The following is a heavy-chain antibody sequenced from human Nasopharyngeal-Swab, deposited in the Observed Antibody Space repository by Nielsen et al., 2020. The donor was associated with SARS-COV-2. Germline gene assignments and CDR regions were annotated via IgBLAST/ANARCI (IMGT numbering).Heavy chain of an antibody. CDR1: GGSISSGGYY. Sequence: SETLSLTCTVSGGSISSGGYYWSWLRQHPGKGLEWIGYIYYSGSTNYNPSLKSRVTISVDTSKNQFSLKLSSVTAADTAVYYCAGGLAAAGTIYYYYYGMDVWGQGTTVTVSS. J-gene: IGHJ6*02. CDR2: IYYSGST. CDR3: AGGLAAAGTIYYYYYGMDV. D-gene: IGHD6-13*01. V-gene: IGHV4-61*08.